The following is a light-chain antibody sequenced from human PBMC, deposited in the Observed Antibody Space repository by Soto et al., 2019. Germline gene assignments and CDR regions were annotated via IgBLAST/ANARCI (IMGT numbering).Light chain of an antibody. CDR2: DVS. CDR1: SSDVGGYNY. J-gene: IGLJ2*01. CDR3: RSYTSGSTLVV. V-gene: IGLV2-14*01. Sequence: QSVLTQPASVSGSPGQSITISCTGTSSDVGGYNYVSWYQQHPGKAPKLMIYDVSNRPSGVSNRFSGSKSGNTASLTISGLQAEDEADYYCRSYTSGSTLVVFGGGTQVTVL.